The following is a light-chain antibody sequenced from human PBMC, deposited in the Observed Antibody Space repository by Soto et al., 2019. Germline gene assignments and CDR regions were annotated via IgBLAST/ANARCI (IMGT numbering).Light chain of an antibody. CDR3: QQIYSTTWT. V-gene: IGKV1-39*01. CDR1: QSIVTY. CDR2: AAF. J-gene: IGKJ1*01. Sequence: IQMTQSPSSLSASVGDRVTIACRASQSIVTYLNWYLQKPGKAPKLXIYAAFNLQSGVLSRFSGSGSGTDFTLTISSLQPEDFATYSCQQIYSTTWTFGQGTQVDIK.